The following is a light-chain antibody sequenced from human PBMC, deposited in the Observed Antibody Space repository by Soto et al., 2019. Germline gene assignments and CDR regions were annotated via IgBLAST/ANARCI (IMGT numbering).Light chain of an antibody. Sequence: QSVLTQPASVSGSPGQPITISCTGTSGDIGSYNRVSWYQQHPGKAPKLIIYEVTDRPSGVSNRFSGSKSGNTASLTISGLQAEDEAEYYCSSYTNIKTRACVFGTGTKVTVL. CDR1: SGDIGSYNR. J-gene: IGLJ1*01. CDR3: SSYTNIKTRACV. V-gene: IGLV2-14*01. CDR2: EVT.